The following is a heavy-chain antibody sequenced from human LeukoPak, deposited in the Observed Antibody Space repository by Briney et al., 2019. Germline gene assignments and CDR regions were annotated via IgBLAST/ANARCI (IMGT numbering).Heavy chain of an antibody. CDR1: GFIFSNYW. Sequence: GESLRLSCAASGFIFSNYWMNWVRQAPGKGLEWVANIGQDGNEKYYVDSVKGRFSISRDNAGNSVYLQMNSLRAEDTAIYYCAIESRSGLDYWGQGTLVAVAS. CDR3: AIESRSGLDY. CDR2: IGQDGNEK. J-gene: IGHJ4*02. V-gene: IGHV3-7*03. D-gene: IGHD3-3*01.